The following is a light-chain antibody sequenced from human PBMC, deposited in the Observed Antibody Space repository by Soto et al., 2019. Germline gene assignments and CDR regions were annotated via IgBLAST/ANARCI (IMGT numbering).Light chain of an antibody. CDR1: QSVGSN. J-gene: IGKJ4*01. Sequence: VVLTQSPATLSLSLGESATLSCRASQSVGSNLAWYQQKRGQAPRLLIYDATERATGIPARFTGNRSGTDFTLSISSLEPDDFAVYYCQQRSDRLSFGGGTVVEI. V-gene: IGKV3-11*01. CDR3: QQRSDRLS. CDR2: DAT.